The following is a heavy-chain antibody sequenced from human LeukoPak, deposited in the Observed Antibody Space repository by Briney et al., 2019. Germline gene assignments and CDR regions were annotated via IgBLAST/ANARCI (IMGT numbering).Heavy chain of an antibody. CDR2: INHSGST. CDR1: GGSFSGYY. CDR3: ARTTVTHDAFDI. V-gene: IGHV4-34*01. J-gene: IGHJ3*02. Sequence: PSETLSPTCPVYGGSFSGYYWGWIRQPPGKGLEWIGEINHSGSTNYNPSLKSRVTISVDTSKNQFSLKLSSVTAADTAVYYCARTTVTHDAFDIWGQGTMVTVSS. D-gene: IGHD4-11*01.